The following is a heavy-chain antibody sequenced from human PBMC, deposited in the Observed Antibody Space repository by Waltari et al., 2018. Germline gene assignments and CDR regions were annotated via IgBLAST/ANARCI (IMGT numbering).Heavy chain of an antibody. V-gene: IGHV3-21*01. D-gene: IGHD2-21*01. CDR2: ISSSSSYI. CDR1: GFTFSSYS. J-gene: IGHJ4*02. Sequence: EVQLVESGGGLVKPGGSLRPSCAASGFTFSSYSMNWVRQAPGKGLEWVSSISSSSSYIYYADSVKGRFTISRDNAKNSLYLQMNSLRAEDTAVYYCARENIVGAWTDYWGQGTLVTVSS. CDR3: ARENIVGAWTDY.